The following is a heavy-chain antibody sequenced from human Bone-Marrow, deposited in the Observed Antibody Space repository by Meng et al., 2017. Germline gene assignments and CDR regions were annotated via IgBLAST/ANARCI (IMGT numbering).Heavy chain of an antibody. V-gene: IGHV3-21*01. CDR1: GFTFSSYS. J-gene: IGHJ6*02. CDR3: ARAVLPDPDYYYGMDV. Sequence: GESLKISCAASGFTFSSYSMNWVRQAPGKGLEWVSSISSSSSYIYYADSVKGRFTISRDNAKNSLYLQMNSLRAEDTAVYYCARAVLPDPDYYYGMDVWGQGTTVTVSS. D-gene: IGHD2-15*01. CDR2: ISSSSSYI.